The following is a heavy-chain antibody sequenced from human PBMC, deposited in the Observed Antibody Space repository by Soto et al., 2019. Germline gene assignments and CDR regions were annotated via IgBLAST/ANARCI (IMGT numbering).Heavy chain of an antibody. D-gene: IGHD2-21*02. V-gene: IGHV2-26*01. J-gene: IGHJ4*02. Sequence: QVTLKEPGPVLLKPTETLTLTCVVADFSLTNPRMGVSWIRQPPGKALEWLAHILSNDVKSYSTSLSNRLTVSKDTSNRQVALTLTDVDPEDTATYYCARLSALLLTASYSLESWGQGTLVTVSS. CDR1: DFSLTNPRMG. CDR3: ARLSALLLTASYSLES. CDR2: ILSNDVK.